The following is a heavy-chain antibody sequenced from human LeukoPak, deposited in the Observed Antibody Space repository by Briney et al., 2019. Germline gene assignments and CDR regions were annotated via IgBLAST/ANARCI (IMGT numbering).Heavy chain of an antibody. CDR2: INPNTGGT. V-gene: IGHV1-2*02. CDR1: GYTFTGYY. D-gene: IGHD3-9*01. CDR3: ARGWNILTYYGMDV. Sequence: ASVKVSCKASGYTFTGYYIHWVRQAPGQGLEWVGWINPNTGGTNYAQRFQGRVTMTGDTSISTAYMELSSLRSEDTAVYYCARGWNILTYYGMDVWGQGTTVTVSS. J-gene: IGHJ6*02.